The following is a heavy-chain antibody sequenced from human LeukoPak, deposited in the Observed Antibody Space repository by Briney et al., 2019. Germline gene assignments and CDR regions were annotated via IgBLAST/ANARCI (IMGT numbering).Heavy chain of an antibody. Sequence: GGSLRLSCAASGFPFRIYWMTWVRQAPGKGLEWVANMKGDGSEKHYEDSVKGRFTISRDNAKNSLYLQMNSLRAEDTAVYYCASGGAGTHVYWGQGTLVTVSS. J-gene: IGHJ4*02. CDR1: GFPFRIYW. D-gene: IGHD1-1*01. CDR2: MKGDGSEK. V-gene: IGHV3-7*01. CDR3: ASGGAGTHVY.